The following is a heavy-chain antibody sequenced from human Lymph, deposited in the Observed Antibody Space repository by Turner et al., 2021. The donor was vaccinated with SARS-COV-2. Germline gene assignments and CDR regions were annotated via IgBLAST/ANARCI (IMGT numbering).Heavy chain of an antibody. CDR1: GFTFRSYE. D-gene: IGHD3-22*01. CDR2: ISSSGSTI. Sequence: EVQLVESGGGLVQPGGSLRLSCAASGFTFRSYEMNWVRQAPGKGLEWISYISSSGSTIYYADSLKGRFTISRDNAKNSLYLQMNSLRAEDTAVYYCARDQYYDSSGYYFFRASYFDLWGRGTLVTVSS. V-gene: IGHV3-48*03. CDR3: ARDQYYDSSGYYFFRASYFDL. J-gene: IGHJ2*01.